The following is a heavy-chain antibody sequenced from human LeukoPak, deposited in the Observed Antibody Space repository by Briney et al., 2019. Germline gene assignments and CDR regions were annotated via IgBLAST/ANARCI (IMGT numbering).Heavy chain of an antibody. J-gene: IGHJ5*02. Sequence: GGSLRLSCAASGFTFSGSAIHWVRQSSGKGLEWVGQIDKKDKGYATATAYAASVKGRFTISRDDSINTAYLQMKSLKTEDTALYYCTRDSGTYNWFDPWGQGTLATVSS. CDR1: GFTFSGSA. D-gene: IGHD1-26*01. CDR2: IDKKDKGYATAT. V-gene: IGHV3-73*01. CDR3: TRDSGTYNWFDP.